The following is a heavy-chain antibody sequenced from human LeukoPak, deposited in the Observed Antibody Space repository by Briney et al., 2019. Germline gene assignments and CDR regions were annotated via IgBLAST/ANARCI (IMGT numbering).Heavy chain of an antibody. V-gene: IGHV5-51*01. D-gene: IGHD2-15*01. CDR1: GYSFTSYW. J-gene: IGHJ4*02. CDR3: ARQAGYCSGGSCGAYYFDY. Sequence: GESLKISCKDSGYSFTSYWIGWVRQMPGKGLEWMGIIYPGDSDTRYSPSFQGQVTISADKSISTAYLQWSSLKASDTAMYYCARQAGYCSGGSCGAYYFDYWGQGTLVTVSS. CDR2: IYPGDSDT.